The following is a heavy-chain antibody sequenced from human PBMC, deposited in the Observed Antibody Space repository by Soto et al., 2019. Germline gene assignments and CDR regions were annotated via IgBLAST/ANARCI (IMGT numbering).Heavy chain of an antibody. CDR3: AKVGFGVVVVAATFDY. V-gene: IGHV3-23*01. CDR2: ISGSGGST. Sequence: EVQLLESGGGLVQPGGSLRLSCAASRFTFSSYAMSWVRQAPGKGLEWVSAISGSGGSTYYADSVKGRFTISRDNSKNTLYLQMNSLRAEDTAVYYCAKVGFGVVVVAATFDYWGQGTLVTVSS. J-gene: IGHJ4*02. D-gene: IGHD2-15*01. CDR1: RFTFSSYA.